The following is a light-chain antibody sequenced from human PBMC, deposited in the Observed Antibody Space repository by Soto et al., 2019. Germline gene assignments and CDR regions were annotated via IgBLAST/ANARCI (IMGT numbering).Light chain of an antibody. CDR2: GAS. CDR1: QSVSSN. CDR3: QQYNNWPLT. Sequence: EIVMTQSPATLSVSPGERATLSCRASQSVSSNLAWYQQKPGQAPRLLIYGASTRATGIPARFSGSGSGTEFTLTISSLQSEDFAVYYCQQYNNWPLTFVPWTKVDIK. V-gene: IGKV3-15*01. J-gene: IGKJ3*01.